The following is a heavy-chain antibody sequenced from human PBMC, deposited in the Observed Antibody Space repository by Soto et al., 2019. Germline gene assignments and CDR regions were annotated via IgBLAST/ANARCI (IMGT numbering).Heavy chain of an antibody. CDR3: AKVRHYYGSGVGAFDI. CDR1: GFTFSSYA. J-gene: IGHJ3*02. CDR2: ISGSGGST. V-gene: IGHV3-23*01. Sequence: GGSLRLSCAASGFTFSSYAMSWVRQAPGKGLEWVSAISGSGGSTYYADSVEGRFTISRDNSKNTLYLQMNGLRAEDTAVYYCAKVRHYYGSGVGAFDIWGQGTMVTVSS. D-gene: IGHD3-10*01.